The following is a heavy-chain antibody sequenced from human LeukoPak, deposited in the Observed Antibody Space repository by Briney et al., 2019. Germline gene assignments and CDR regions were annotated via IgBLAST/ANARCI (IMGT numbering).Heavy chain of an antibody. J-gene: IGHJ4*02. CDR3: ARRTGRYYFDY. CDR1: GGTFSSYA. Sequence: ASVKVSCKASGGTFSSYAISWVRQAPGQGLEWMGIINPSGGSTSYAQKFRGRVTMTRDTSTSTVYMELSSLRSEDTAVYYCARRTGRYYFDYWGQGTLVTVSS. CDR2: INPSGGST. D-gene: IGHD3-10*01. V-gene: IGHV1-46*01.